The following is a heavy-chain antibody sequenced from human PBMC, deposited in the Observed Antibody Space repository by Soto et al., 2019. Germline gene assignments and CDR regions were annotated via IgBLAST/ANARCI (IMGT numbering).Heavy chain of an antibody. CDR2: VYHSGST. Sequence: PSETLSLTCTASGDSISSYFWRWIRQPPGKGLEWIGCVYHSGSTNYSPSLKRRVSISVDTSKNQFSLRLTSVTAADTAVYYCARTYSSSYSRYPVYYGMDVWGQGTTVT. D-gene: IGHD3-22*01. CDR3: ARTYSSSYSRYPVYYGMDV. V-gene: IGHV4-59*01. CDR1: GDSISSYF. J-gene: IGHJ6*02.